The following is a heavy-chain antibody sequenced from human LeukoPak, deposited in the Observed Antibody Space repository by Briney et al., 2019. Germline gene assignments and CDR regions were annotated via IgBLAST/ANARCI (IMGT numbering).Heavy chain of an antibody. D-gene: IGHD3-3*01. J-gene: IGHJ5*02. CDR3: ARDVTKRIGFDP. Sequence: ASVKVSCKASGYTFTGYYMHWVRQAPAQGLEWMGWINPNSGGTNYAQKFQGRVTMTRDTSISTAYMELSRLRSDDTAVYYCARDVTKRIGFDPWGQGTLVTVSS. CDR1: GYTFTGYY. CDR2: INPNSGGT. V-gene: IGHV1-2*02.